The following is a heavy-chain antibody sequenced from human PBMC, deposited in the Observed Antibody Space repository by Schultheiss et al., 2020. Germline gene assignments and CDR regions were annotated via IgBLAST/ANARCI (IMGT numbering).Heavy chain of an antibody. CDR3: ARHLTLGIAAAGAYYGMDV. J-gene: IGHJ6*02. CDR2: INHSGST. V-gene: IGHV4-34*01. CDR1: GGSFSGYY. Sequence: SETLSLTCAVYGGSFSGYYWSWIRQPPGKGLEWIGEINHSGSTNYNPSLKSRVTISVDTSKNQFSLKLSSVTAADTAVYYCARHLTLGIAAAGAYYGMDVWGQGTTVTVSS. D-gene: IGHD6-13*01.